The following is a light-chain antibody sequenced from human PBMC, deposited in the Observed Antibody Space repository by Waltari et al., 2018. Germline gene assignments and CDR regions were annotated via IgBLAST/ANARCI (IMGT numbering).Light chain of an antibody. CDR1: QSISSY. CDR3: QQSYSTPLT. V-gene: IGKV1-39*01. CDR2: TAS. J-gene: IGKJ4*01. Sequence: DIQMTQSPSSLSASVGDRVPLTCRASQSISSYLNWYQQKPGKAPKLLIYTASSLQSGVPSRFSGGGSGTDFTLTISSLQPEDFATYYCQQSYSTPLTFGGGTKVEIK.